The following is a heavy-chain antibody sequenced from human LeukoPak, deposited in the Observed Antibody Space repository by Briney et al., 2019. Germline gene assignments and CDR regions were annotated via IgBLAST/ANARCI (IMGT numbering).Heavy chain of an antibody. CDR1: GFTFSSYW. CDR3: ARVYSSTSGKNAFDI. J-gene: IGHJ3*02. Sequence: GGSLRLSCAVSGFTFSSYWMSWVRQAPGKGLEWVANIKQEGSEKTYVDSVKGRFTISRDNAQNSLYLQMNSLRAEDTAVYYCARVYSSTSGKNAFDIWGQGTMVTVSS. V-gene: IGHV3-7*03. D-gene: IGHD6-6*01. CDR2: IKQEGSEK.